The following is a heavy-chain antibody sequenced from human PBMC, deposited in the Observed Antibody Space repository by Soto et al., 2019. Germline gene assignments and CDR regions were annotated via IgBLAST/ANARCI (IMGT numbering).Heavy chain of an antibody. J-gene: IGHJ6*03. D-gene: IGHD2-2*01. CDR3: ASSPVAISYYYYMDV. CDR1: GFIFSSYS. CDR2: ISSSSSTI. V-gene: IGHV3-48*01. Sequence: GGSLRLSCAASGFIFSSYSMNWVRQAPGKGLEWVSYISSSSSTIYYADPVKGRFTISRDNAKNSLYLQMNSLRAEDTAVYYCASSPVAISYYYYMDVWGIGATVTVSS.